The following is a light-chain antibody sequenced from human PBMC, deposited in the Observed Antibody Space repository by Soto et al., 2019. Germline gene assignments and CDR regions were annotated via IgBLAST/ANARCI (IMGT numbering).Light chain of an antibody. V-gene: IGLV2-8*01. CDR2: EVY. Sequence: LTQPPSASGSPGQSVTISCTGTSSDVGRYNLVSWYQQHPGKAPKLLIHEVYKRPSGVPDRFSGSKSGNTASLTVSGLQGEDEADYYCSSFAGSNILFGTGTKATVL. CDR1: SSDVGRYNL. J-gene: IGLJ1*01. CDR3: SSFAGSNIL.